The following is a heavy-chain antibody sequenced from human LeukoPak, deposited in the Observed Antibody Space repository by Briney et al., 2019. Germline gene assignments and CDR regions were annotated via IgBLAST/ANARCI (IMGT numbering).Heavy chain of an antibody. V-gene: IGHV3-30*18. CDR1: GFTFSSYG. CDR2: ISYDGSNK. Sequence: PGGSLRLSCAASGFTFSSYGMHWVRQAPGKGLEWVAVISYDGSNKYYADSVKGRFTISRDNSKNTLYLQMNSLRAEDTAVYYCAKDRHTFTVVPEDYWGQGTLVTVSS. D-gene: IGHD2-2*01. J-gene: IGHJ4*02. CDR3: AKDRHTFTVVPEDY.